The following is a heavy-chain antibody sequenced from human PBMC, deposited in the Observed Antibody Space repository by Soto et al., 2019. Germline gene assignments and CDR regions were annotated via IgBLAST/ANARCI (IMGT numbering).Heavy chain of an antibody. D-gene: IGHD6-19*01. CDR3: ARHGEVIAVAGTLGRYYGMDV. J-gene: IGHJ6*02. Sequence: SETLSLTCTVSGGSISSSSYYWGWIRQPPGKGLEWIGSIYYSGSTYYNPSLKSRVTISVDTSKNQFSLKLSSVTAADTAVYYCARHGEVIAVAGTLGRYYGMDVWGQGTTVTVSS. CDR2: IYYSGST. CDR1: GGSISSSSYY. V-gene: IGHV4-39*01.